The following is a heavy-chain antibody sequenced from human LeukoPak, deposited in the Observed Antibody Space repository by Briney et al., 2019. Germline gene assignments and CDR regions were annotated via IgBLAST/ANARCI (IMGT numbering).Heavy chain of an antibody. Sequence: GGSLRLSCAVSGFTVSGNYMSWVRQAPGKGLEWVSLIYSGGTTYYADSVKGRFTISRDNSKNTLYLQMNSLRAEDTAVYYCAKGRYSSSSALDYWGQGTLVTVSS. CDR2: IYSGGTT. V-gene: IGHV3-53*05. CDR1: GFTVSGNY. D-gene: IGHD6-6*01. CDR3: AKGRYSSSSALDY. J-gene: IGHJ4*02.